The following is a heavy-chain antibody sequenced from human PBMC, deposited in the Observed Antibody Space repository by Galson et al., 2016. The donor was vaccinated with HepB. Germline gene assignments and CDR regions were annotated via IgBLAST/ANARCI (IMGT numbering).Heavy chain of an antibody. CDR2: IYYTENT. CDR1: GASISGSEYY. V-gene: IGHV4-39*01. J-gene: IGHJ6*03. CDR3: ATGIVVAGKYYYYYMDV. Sequence: ETLSLTCTVSGASISGSEYYWGWIRQPPGRGLEWLGSIYYTENTYYNPSLMSRVTISVDTSKNQFSLGLSSVTAADTGVYYCATGIVVAGKYYYYYMDVWGKGTTVTVSS. D-gene: IGHD6-19*01.